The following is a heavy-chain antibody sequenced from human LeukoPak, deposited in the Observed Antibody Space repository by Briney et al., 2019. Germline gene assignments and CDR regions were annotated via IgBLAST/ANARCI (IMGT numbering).Heavy chain of an antibody. D-gene: IGHD6-19*01. CDR1: GITFRSFY. J-gene: IGHJ3*02. V-gene: IGHV3-7*04. Sequence: GGSLRLSCAASGITFRSFYMSWVRQAPGKGLEWVANINQDGRQKNYVDSVKGRFTISRDNAKNSLYLEMNSLRSEDTAVYYCARDQEQLNMWGQGTMVTVSS. CDR3: ARDQEQLNM. CDR2: INQDGRQK.